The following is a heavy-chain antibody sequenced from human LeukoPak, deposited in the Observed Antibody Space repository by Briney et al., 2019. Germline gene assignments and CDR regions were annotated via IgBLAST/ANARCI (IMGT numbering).Heavy chain of an antibody. Sequence: PGGSLRLSCVASGFTFSSYAMSWVRQAPGKGLEWVSAISGSGGSTYYADSVKGRFTISRDNSKNTLYPQMNSLRAEDTAVYYCAKDGLYYDSSGFDYWGQGTLVTVSS. CDR1: GFTFSSYA. D-gene: IGHD3-22*01. CDR2: ISGSGGST. V-gene: IGHV3-23*01. CDR3: AKDGLYYDSSGFDY. J-gene: IGHJ4*02.